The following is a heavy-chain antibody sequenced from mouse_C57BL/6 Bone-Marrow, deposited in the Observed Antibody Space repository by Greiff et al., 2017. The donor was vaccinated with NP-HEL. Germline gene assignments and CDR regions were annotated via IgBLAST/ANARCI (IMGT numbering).Heavy chain of an antibody. CDR3: TTITTVVDWYFDV. CDR2: IDPENGDT. D-gene: IGHD1-1*01. V-gene: IGHV14-4*01. J-gene: IGHJ1*03. CDR1: GFNIKDDY. Sequence: EVQLVESGAELVRPGASVKLSCTASGFNIKDDYMHWVKQRPEQGLEWIGWIDPENGDTEYASKFQGKATITADTSSNTAYLQLSSLTSEDTAVYYCTTITTVVDWYFDVWGTGTTVTVSS.